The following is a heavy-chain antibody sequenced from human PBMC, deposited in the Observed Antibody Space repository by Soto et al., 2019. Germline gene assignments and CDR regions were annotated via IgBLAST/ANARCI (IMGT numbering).Heavy chain of an antibody. CDR2: INAGNGNT. CDR3: ARGPLRWLGVCCNWFDP. V-gene: IGHV1-3*01. CDR1: GYTFTSYA. D-gene: IGHD6-19*01. Sequence: GASVKVSCKASGYTFTSYAIHWVRQAPGQRLEWMGWINAGNGNTKYSQKFQDRVTITRDTSASTAYMELSSLRSEDTAVYYCARGPLRWLGVCCNWFDPWGQGTLVTVSS. J-gene: IGHJ5*02.